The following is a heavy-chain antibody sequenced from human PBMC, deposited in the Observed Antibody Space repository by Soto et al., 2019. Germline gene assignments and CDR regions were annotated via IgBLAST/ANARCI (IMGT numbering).Heavy chain of an antibody. CDR3: ARVSYDSSGFYGMDV. V-gene: IGHV3-11*06. CDR1: GFTFSDYY. D-gene: IGHD3-22*01. CDR2: ISSSSSYT. J-gene: IGHJ6*02. Sequence: LSLSCAASGFTFSDYYMSWIRQAPGKGLEWVSYISSSSSYTNYADSVKGRFTISRDNAKNSLYLQMNSLRAEDTAVYYCARVSYDSSGFYGMDVWGQGTTVTVSS.